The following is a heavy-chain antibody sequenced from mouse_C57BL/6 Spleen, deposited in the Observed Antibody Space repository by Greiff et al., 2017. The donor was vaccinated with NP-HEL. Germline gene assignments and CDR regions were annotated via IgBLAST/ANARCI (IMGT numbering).Heavy chain of an antibody. CDR3: ARSPLPGALAY. D-gene: IGHD6-1*01. J-gene: IGHJ3*01. CDR1: GFNIKDYY. CDR2: IDPEDGEN. Sequence: EVQLQQSGAELVKPGASVKLSCTASGFNIKDYYMHWVKQRTEQGLEWIGRIDPEDGENKYAPNFQGKATITADTSSNTAYLQPGSLTSEGPAVYYCARSPLPGALAYWGQGTRVTVSA. V-gene: IGHV14-2*01.